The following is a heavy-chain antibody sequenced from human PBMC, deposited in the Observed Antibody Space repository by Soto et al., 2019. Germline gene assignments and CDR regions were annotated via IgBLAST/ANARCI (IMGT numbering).Heavy chain of an antibody. Sequence: EVQLVESGGGLVQPGGSLRLSCAASGFTFSTYWMSWVRQAPGKGLEWVATIRQDGSEKHHVDSVEGRFTISRDNAKNSMYLQTNSLRAEDTAMYYCVRGCGRASCPYFFDYWGQGTLVSVSP. CDR2: IRQDGSEK. J-gene: IGHJ4*02. D-gene: IGHD2-2*01. CDR3: VRGCGRASCPYFFDY. CDR1: GFTFSTYW. V-gene: IGHV3-7*01.